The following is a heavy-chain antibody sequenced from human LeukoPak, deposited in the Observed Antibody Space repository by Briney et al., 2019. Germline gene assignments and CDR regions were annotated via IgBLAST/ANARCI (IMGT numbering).Heavy chain of an antibody. J-gene: IGHJ5*02. V-gene: IGHV3-48*03. CDR3: ARVLGGGWWFDP. CDR1: GFTFSTYE. Sequence: PGGSLRLSCAASGFTFSTYEMNWVRQAPGKGLEWISYISTSGTTIYYADSVKGRFIISRDNAKNSLYLQMNSLRDEDTAVYYCARVLGGGWWFDPWGQGSLVTVSS. D-gene: IGHD3-16*01. CDR2: ISTSGTTI.